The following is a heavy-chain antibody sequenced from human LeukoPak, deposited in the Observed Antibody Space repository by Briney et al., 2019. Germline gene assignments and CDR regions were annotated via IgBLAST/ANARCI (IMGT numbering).Heavy chain of an antibody. Sequence: PGGSLRLSCGASGFVFDDYDIHWVRQAPGKGLEWVAFIRSDGYHTYYTDSVKGRFIITRDNFKNTLYLQMNSLRLEDMAVYYCAKPSGSGVDYWGRGTRVTVSS. V-gene: IGHV3-30*02. J-gene: IGHJ4*02. CDR1: GFVFDDYD. CDR3: AKPSGSGVDY. D-gene: IGHD1-26*01. CDR2: IRSDGYHT.